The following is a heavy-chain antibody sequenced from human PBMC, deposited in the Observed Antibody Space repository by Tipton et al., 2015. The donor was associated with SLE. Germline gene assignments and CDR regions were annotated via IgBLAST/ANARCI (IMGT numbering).Heavy chain of an antibody. D-gene: IGHD3-22*01. CDR3: ARAGGDYDRGGYQGVALDI. J-gene: IGHJ3*02. V-gene: IGHV1-18*01. CDR1: GYTFTSYG. Sequence: QLVQSGPEVKKPGASVKVSCKASGYTFTSYGISWVRQAPGQGLEWMGWISAYNGNTNYAQKLQGRVTMTTDTSTSTAYMELRSLRSDATAVYYCARAGGDYDRGGYQGVALDIWGQGTLVTVS. CDR2: ISAYNGNT.